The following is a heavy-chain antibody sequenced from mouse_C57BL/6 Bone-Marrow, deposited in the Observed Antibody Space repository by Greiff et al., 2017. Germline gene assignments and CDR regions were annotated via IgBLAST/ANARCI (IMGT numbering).Heavy chain of an antibody. D-gene: IGHD3-2*02. V-gene: IGHV1-81*01. CDR3: ARGQLRLRFAY. Sequence: QVQLQQSGAELARPGASVKLSCKASGYTFTSYGISWVKQRTGQGLEWIGEIHPRSGNTYYNEKFKGKATLTADKSSSTAYMQLRSLTSEDSAVXFCARGQLRLRFAYWGQGTLVTVSA. J-gene: IGHJ3*01. CDR1: GYTFTSYG. CDR2: IHPRSGNT.